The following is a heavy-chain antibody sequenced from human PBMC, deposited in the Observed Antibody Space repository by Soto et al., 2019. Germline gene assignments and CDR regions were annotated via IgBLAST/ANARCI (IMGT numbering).Heavy chain of an antibody. Sequence: QVQLQESGPGLVKPSQTLSLTCTVSGGSISSGGYYWSWIRQHPGKGLEWIGYIYYSGSTYYNPSLKSRVTISVDTSKNQFSLKLSSVTAADTAVYYCARVDYDFWSGYYPGVGYYGMDVWGQGTTVTVSS. CDR2: IYYSGST. CDR3: ARVDYDFWSGYYPGVGYYGMDV. D-gene: IGHD3-3*01. CDR1: GGSISSGGYY. J-gene: IGHJ6*02. V-gene: IGHV4-31*03.